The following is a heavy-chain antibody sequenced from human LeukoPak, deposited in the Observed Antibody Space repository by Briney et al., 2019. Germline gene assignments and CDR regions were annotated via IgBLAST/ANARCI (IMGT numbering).Heavy chain of an antibody. J-gene: IGHJ4*02. CDR1: GFTFSSYA. CDR2: TSGSGGTT. Sequence: GGSLRLSCAASGFTFSSYAMSWVRQAPGKGLEWVSLTSGSGGTTYYADSVKGRFTIFRDNSKNTLYLQMNSLRDEDTAVYYCARRLVGANSFDYWGQGTLVTVSS. D-gene: IGHD1-26*01. CDR3: ARRLVGANSFDY. V-gene: IGHV3-23*01.